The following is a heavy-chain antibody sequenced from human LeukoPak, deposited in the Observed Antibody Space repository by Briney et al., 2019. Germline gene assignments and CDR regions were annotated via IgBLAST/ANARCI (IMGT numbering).Heavy chain of an antibody. J-gene: IGHJ4*02. V-gene: IGHV3-30*01. CDR2: ISSDGNTK. CDR3: ARVSIFGVVIPPDF. CDR1: GFTFSGYA. Sequence: GRSLRLSCAASGFTFSGYAMHWVRQAPGTGLEWGALISSDGNTKYYADSVKARFTISTHNSKNKLFLQMNSLRAEGTAVYYGARVSIFGVVIPPDFWGQGTLVTVSS. D-gene: IGHD3-3*02.